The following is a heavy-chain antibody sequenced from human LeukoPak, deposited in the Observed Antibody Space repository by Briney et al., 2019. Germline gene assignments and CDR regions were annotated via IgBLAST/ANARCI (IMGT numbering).Heavy chain of an antibody. CDR2: ISSSSTYI. CDR3: ASGGSDQTQIDF. V-gene: IGHV3-21*01. J-gene: IGHJ4*02. Sequence: GGSLRLSCAASGFTFSSYSMNWVRQAPGKGLEWVSAISSSSTYIYYADSVKGRFTISRDNAKNSLYLQMNSLRAEDTAVYYCASGGSDQTQIDFWGQGTLVTVSS. CDR1: GFTFSSYS. D-gene: IGHD2-15*01.